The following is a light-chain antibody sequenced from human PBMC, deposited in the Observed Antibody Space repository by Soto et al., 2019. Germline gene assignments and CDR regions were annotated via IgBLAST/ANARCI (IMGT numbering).Light chain of an antibody. V-gene: IGKV3-15*01. J-gene: IGKJ3*01. CDR2: AAS. Sequence: EMVMTQSPATLSVSPGERATLSCRASQSVGSNLAWYQQRPGQAPRLLIYAASTRATGIPARFSGSGSGAEFTLAISSLQSEDFAVYYCQQYNNWHYTFGPGTKVEIK. CDR3: QQYNNWHYT. CDR1: QSVGSN.